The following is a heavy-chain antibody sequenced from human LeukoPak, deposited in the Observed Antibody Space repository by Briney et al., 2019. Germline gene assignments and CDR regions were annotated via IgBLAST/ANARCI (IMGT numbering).Heavy chain of an antibody. CDR1: GFTFSGFA. CDR3: AKMKGHPLPKYYMDV. V-gene: IGHV3-23*01. J-gene: IGHJ6*01. CDR2: ISGSCDNT. D-gene: IGHD1-26*01. Sequence: GGSLRLSCAASGFTFSGFAMNWVRRTPGKGLELVSGISGSCDNTLYADSVKGRFTISRDNSKNTLYLEMNPARAEDTAIYYCAKMKGHPLPKYYMDVWGQGTTVTVSS.